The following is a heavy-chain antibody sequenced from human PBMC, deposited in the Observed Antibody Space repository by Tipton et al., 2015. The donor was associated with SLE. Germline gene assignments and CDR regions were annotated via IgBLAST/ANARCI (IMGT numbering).Heavy chain of an antibody. D-gene: IGHD5-18*01. J-gene: IGHJ4*02. V-gene: IGHV4-34*01. CDR1: GGSFSGYY. Sequence: AGLVKPSETLSLTCAVYGGSFSGYYWSWIRQPPGKGLEWIGEINHSGSTNYNPSLKSRVTITVDTSKNQFSLKLRSVTAADTAVDYCARGTAGYSYGWGFDYWGQGTLVTVSS. CDR3: ARGTAGYSYGWGFDY. CDR2: INHSGST.